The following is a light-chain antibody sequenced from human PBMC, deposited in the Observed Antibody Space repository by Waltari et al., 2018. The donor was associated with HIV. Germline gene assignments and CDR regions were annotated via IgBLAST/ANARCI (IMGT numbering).Light chain of an antibody. Sequence: QSVLTQPPSVSATPGQRVTISCSGSSSNIGNNIVTWYQQLPGTAPKLIIYVNDQRPSGVPDRFSGSKSGTSASLAISGLQSEDEADYYCATWDDSLNGPLFGGGTKLTVL. CDR2: VND. CDR1: SSNIGNNI. J-gene: IGLJ2*01. CDR3: ATWDDSLNGPL. V-gene: IGLV1-44*01.